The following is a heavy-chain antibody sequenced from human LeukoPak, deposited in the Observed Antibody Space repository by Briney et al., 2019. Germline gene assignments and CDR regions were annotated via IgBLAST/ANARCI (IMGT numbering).Heavy chain of an antibody. CDR1: GGTFTSYA. V-gene: IGHV1-69*04. Sequence: SVNVSCTASGGTFTSYAISWVRQAPGQGLEWMGRIIPNLGIANYAQKFQGRVTITADKSTSTAYMELSSLRSEDTAVYYCARGKGTNWFDPWGQGTLVSVSS. CDR3: ARGKGTNWFDP. J-gene: IGHJ5*02. CDR2: IIPNLGIA.